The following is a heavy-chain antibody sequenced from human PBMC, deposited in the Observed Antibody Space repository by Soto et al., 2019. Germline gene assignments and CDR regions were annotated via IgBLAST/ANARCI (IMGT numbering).Heavy chain of an antibody. D-gene: IGHD2-15*01. J-gene: IGHJ4*02. CDR2: IYYSGST. Sequence: SETLSLTCTVSGGSVSSGSYYWSWIRQPPGKGLEWIGYIYYSGSTNYNPSLKSRVTISVDTSKNQFSLKLSSVTAADTAVYYCASYCSGGSCLYYFDYWGQGTLVTVSS. CDR1: GGSVSSGSYY. CDR3: ASYCSGGSCLYYFDY. V-gene: IGHV4-61*01.